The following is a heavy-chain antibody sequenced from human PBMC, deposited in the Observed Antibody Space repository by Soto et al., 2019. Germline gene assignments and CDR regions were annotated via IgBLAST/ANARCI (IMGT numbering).Heavy chain of an antibody. V-gene: IGHV3-74*01. D-gene: IGHD2-8*01. CDR3: ARRRTSAY. J-gene: IGHJ4*02. Sequence: EVQLVESGGGLVQPGGSLRLSCAASGFTFSSYWMHWVRQAPGKGLVKVSGINGDGSSTSYADSVKGRFTISRDNAKNTRFLQMSSLRAEDTAVYYCARRRTSAYWGQGTLVTVSS. CDR1: GFTFSSYW. CDR2: INGDGSST.